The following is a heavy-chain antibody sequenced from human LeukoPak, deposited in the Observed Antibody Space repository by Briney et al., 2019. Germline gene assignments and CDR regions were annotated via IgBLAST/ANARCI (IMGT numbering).Heavy chain of an antibody. CDR2: IGIDSGNT. CDR1: GFTFSSYA. J-gene: IGHJ4*02. V-gene: IGHV3-48*01. D-gene: IGHD1-1*01. CDR3: ARDHNYAFDN. Sequence: GGSLRLSCAASGFTFSSYAMSWVRQVQGKGLEWIAYIGIDSGNTKYADSVRGRFTISADKAKNSLYLQMNSLRVEDTAVYYCARDHNYAFDNWGQGTLVSVAS.